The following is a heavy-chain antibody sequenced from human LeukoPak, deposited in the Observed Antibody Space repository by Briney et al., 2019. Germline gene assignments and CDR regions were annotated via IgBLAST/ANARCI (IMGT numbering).Heavy chain of an antibody. D-gene: IGHD5-18*01. V-gene: IGHV3-21*01. Sequence: GGSLRLSCAASGFTFSRYSMNWVRQAPGKGLEGVSSISSSSSYIYYADSVKGRFTISRDNAKNSLYLQMNSLRAEDTAVYYCAGPFTQKSSGYSYVWGQGTLVTVSS. CDR2: ISSSSSYI. CDR3: AGPFTQKSSGYSYV. CDR1: GFTFSRYS. J-gene: IGHJ4*02.